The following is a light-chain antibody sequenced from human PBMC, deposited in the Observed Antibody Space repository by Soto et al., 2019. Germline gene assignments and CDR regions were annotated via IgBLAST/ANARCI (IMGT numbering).Light chain of an antibody. CDR2: EVY. V-gene: IGLV2-14*01. Sequence: QSALTQPASVSGSPGQSITISCTGTSSDVGGYNYVSWYQQHPGKAPKLLIYEVYNRPSGVSDRFSGSKSAKSADTASLTISGLQAEDEAHYYCTSYTLRSTLVFGGGTKLTVL. CDR1: SSDVGGYNY. J-gene: IGLJ3*02. CDR3: TSYTLRSTLV.